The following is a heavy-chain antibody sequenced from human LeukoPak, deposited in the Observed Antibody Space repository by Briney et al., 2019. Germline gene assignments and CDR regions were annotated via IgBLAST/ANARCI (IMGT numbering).Heavy chain of an antibody. CDR1: GGSFSGYY. CDR3: ARSKQQLYFDY. Sequence: SETLSLTCAVYGGSFSGYYWSWIRQPPGKGLEWIGEINHSGSTNYNPSLKSRVTISVDTSKNQFSLKLSSVTAADTAVYYCARSKQQLYFDYWGQGTLVTVSS. J-gene: IGHJ4*02. D-gene: IGHD6-13*01. V-gene: IGHV4-34*01. CDR2: INHSGST.